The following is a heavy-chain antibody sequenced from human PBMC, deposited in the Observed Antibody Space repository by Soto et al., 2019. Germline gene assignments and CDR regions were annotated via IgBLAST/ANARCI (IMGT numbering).Heavy chain of an antibody. V-gene: IGHV5-51*01. J-gene: IGHJ3*02. CDR1: VYSFTSYW. D-gene: IGHD3-22*01. CDR2: IYPGDSDT. Sequence: SQKISGKRSVYSFTSYWIGSVRQMPGKGLEWMGIIYPGDSDTRYSPSFQGQVTISADKSISTAYLQWSSLKASDTAMYYCASNVITYAFDIWGQGTMVTVSS. CDR3: ASNVITYAFDI.